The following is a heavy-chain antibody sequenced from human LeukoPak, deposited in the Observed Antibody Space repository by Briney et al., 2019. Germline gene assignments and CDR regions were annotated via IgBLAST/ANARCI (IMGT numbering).Heavy chain of an antibody. CDR1: GFTFSSYD. J-gene: IGHJ6*03. CDR3: ARSTTHPYYNYMDV. CDR2: INSDGSTT. D-gene: IGHD4-17*01. V-gene: IGHV3-74*01. Sequence: PGGSLRLSCAASGFTFSSYDMHWVRQAPGEGLVWVSRINSDGSTTTYADSVKGRFTISRDNAKNTLYLQMNSLRVEDTAVYYCARSTTHPYYNYMDVWGKGTTVTLSS.